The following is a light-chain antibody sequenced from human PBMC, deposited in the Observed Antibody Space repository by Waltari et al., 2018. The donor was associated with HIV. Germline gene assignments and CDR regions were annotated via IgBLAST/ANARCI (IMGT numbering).Light chain of an antibody. CDR2: GAS. J-gene: IGKJ2*01. Sequence: EILMTQSPATLSVSPGERATLSCRASQSVSSNLAWYQQKPGQAPRPLIYGASARATGIPARFSGSGSGTDFTLTITSLQSEDFAVYYCQQYNNWPLYTFGQGTKLEIK. CDR3: QQYNNWPLYT. CDR1: QSVSSN. V-gene: IGKV3-15*01.